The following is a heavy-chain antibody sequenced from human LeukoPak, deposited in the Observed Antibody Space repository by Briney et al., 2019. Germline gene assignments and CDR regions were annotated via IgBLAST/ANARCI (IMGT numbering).Heavy chain of an antibody. D-gene: IGHD3-22*01. Sequence: GASVKVSCKASGYTLTGYYMHWVRQAPGQGLEWMGWINPNSGGTNYAQKFQGRVTMTRDTSISTAYMELSRLRSDDTVVYYCARASKTHSSGYYYLHYWGQGTLVTVSS. V-gene: IGHV1-2*02. CDR1: GYTLTGYY. CDR3: ARASKTHSSGYYYLHY. J-gene: IGHJ4*02. CDR2: INPNSGGT.